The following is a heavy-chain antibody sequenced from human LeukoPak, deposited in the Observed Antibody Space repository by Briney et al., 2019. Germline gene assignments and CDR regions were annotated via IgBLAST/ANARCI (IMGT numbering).Heavy chain of an antibody. CDR3: AKDRPAAGTIAVAGTIPDY. CDR1: GFTVSSNY. Sequence: GGSLRLSCAASGFTVSSNYMSWVRQAPGKGLEWVSVIYSGGSTYYADSVKGRFTISRDNSKNTLYLQMNSLRAEDTAVYYCAKDRPAAGTIAVAGTIPDYWGQGTLVTVSS. CDR2: IYSGGST. J-gene: IGHJ4*02. V-gene: IGHV3-53*01. D-gene: IGHD6-19*01.